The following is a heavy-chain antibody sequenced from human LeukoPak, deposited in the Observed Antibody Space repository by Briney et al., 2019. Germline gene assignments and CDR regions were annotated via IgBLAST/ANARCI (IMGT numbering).Heavy chain of an antibody. Sequence: SQTLSLTCAISGDSVSSNSAAWNWIRQSPSRGLEWLGRTYYRAKWYNDYAVSVKSRITINPDTSKNQFSLQLNSVTPEDTAVYYCARARYYGSGSYNWFDPWGQGTLVTVSS. CDR3: ARARYYGSGSYNWFDP. CDR1: GDSVSSNSAA. D-gene: IGHD3-10*01. J-gene: IGHJ5*02. V-gene: IGHV6-1*01. CDR2: TYYRAKWYN.